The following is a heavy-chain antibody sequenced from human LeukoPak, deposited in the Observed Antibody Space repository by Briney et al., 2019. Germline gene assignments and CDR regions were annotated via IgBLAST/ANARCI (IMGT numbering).Heavy chain of an antibody. V-gene: IGHV4-59*08. D-gene: IGHD3-16*02. Sequence: SETLSLTCTVSGGXISSYYCSWIRQPPGKGREWIGYIYYSGSTNYNPSLKSRVTISVDTSKNQFSLKLSSVTAADTAVYYCARPTMITFGGVIVTDAFDIWGQGTMVTVSS. CDR3: ARPTMITFGGVIVTDAFDI. J-gene: IGHJ3*02. CDR2: IYYSGST. CDR1: GGXISSYY.